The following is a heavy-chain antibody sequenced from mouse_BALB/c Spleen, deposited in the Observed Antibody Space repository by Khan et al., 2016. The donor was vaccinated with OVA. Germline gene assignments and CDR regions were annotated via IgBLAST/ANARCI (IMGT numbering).Heavy chain of an antibody. CDR1: GFNIKDTY. CDR3: ALRGDIYDTYYGYTMDY. V-gene: IGHV14-3*02. Sequence: VQLQQSGAELVKPGASVKLSCTASGFNIKDTYMHWVQQRPEQGLEWIGRIDPANGNTQYDPTFQGKATITADTSSTTAYLQLSSLTSEDTAVYYCALRGDIYDTYYGYTMDYWGQGTSVTVSS. D-gene: IGHD2-3*01. CDR2: IDPANGNT. J-gene: IGHJ4*01.